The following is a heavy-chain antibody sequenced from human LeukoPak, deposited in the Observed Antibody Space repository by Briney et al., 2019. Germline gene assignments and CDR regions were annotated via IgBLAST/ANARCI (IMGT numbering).Heavy chain of an antibody. V-gene: IGHV3-23*01. J-gene: IGHJ4*02. D-gene: IGHD6-19*01. CDR1: EFTFSSYA. Sequence: GGSLRLSCAASEFTFSSYAMSWVRQAPGKGLEWVSAISGSGGSTYCADSVKGRFTISRDNSKNTLYLQMNSLRAEDTAVYYCAKALRSLKFSSGWYPDHWGQGTLVTVSS. CDR3: AKALRSLKFSSGWYPDH. CDR2: ISGSGGST.